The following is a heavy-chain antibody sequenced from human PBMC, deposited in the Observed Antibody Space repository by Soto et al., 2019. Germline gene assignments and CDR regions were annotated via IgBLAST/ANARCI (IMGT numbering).Heavy chain of an antibody. CDR2: IYYSGST. Sequence: ASETLSLTCTVSGGSISSYYWSWIRQPPGKGLEWTGYIYYSGSTNYNPSLKSRVTISIDTSTNQFSLKLSSVTAADTAVYYCARDRAGGIEPFDYWGQGALVTVSS. CDR1: GGSISSYY. V-gene: IGHV4-59*01. CDR3: ARDRAGGIEPFDY. J-gene: IGHJ4*02. D-gene: IGHD6-13*01.